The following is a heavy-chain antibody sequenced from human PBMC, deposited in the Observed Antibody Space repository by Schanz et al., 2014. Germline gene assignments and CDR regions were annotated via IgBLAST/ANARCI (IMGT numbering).Heavy chain of an antibody. CDR2: VYATGRT. Sequence: QVQLQESGPGLVKPSETLSLTCAVSGASVSSFYWSWIRQPAGKGLEWIGHVYATGRTKYNPSLKRRATMSVDTSQKQISLKLTSVTAADTAVYYCARTLVNGSRKWFVPWGPGTQVTVSS. CDR3: ARTLVNGSRKWFVP. D-gene: IGHD3-10*01. J-gene: IGHJ5*02. V-gene: IGHV4-4*07. CDR1: GASVSSFY.